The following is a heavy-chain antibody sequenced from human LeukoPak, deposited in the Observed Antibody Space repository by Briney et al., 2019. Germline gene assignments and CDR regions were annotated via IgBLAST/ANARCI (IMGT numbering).Heavy chain of an antibody. CDR3: ARAACTGGTCNFDY. V-gene: IGHV1-2*02. CDR2: INPNSGGT. J-gene: IGHJ4*02. CDR1: GYTFTGYY. D-gene: IGHD2-15*01. Sequence: ASVKVSCKAYGYTFTGYYIHWVRQAPGQGLEWMGWINPNSGGTNYAQKFQGRVTMTRDTPISTAYMELSRLRSDDTAVYYCARAACTGGTCNFDYWGQGTLVTVSS.